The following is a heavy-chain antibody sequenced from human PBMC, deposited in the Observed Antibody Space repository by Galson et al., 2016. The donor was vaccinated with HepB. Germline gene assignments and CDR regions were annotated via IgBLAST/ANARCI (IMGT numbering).Heavy chain of an antibody. CDR1: GFSFSNYN. Sequence: LRLSCATSGFSFSNYNMNWVRQAPGKGLEWVSYISGSGSTIYYADSVKGRFTIPRDNARNSVHLQMNSLRDEDTAVYYCARVQGNWLDPWGQGTLVTVSS. CDR3: ARVQGNWLDP. D-gene: IGHD1-1*01. J-gene: IGHJ5*02. CDR2: ISGSGSTI. V-gene: IGHV3-48*02.